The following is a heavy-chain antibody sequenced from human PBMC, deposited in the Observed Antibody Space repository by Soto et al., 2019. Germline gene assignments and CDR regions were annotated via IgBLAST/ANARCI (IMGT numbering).Heavy chain of an antibody. CDR2: TYYRSRWYN. CDR1: GGSVSSNSAA. J-gene: IGHJ6*03. D-gene: IGHD1-7*01. CDR3: AGTTSHYWYYMDV. V-gene: IGHV6-1*01. Sequence: PSQTLSLTCAISGGSVSSNSAAWNWIRQSPSRGLEWLGRTYYRSRWYNDYAVSVRSRITVNPDTSKNQFSLQLTSVTPEDTAVYYCAGTTSHYWYYMDVWGKGTTVTVSS.